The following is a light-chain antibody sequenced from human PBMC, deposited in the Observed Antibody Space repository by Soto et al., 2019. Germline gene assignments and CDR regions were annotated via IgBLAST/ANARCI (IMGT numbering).Light chain of an antibody. CDR3: QQYGSSPRT. CDR1: QSVSSSY. Sequence: IGMTQSPSTLSVSPGERATLSCRASQSVSSSYLAWYQQKPGQAPRLLIYGASSRATGIPDRFSGSGSGTDFTLTISRLEPEDFAVYYCQQYGSSPRTFAQGTKVDI. V-gene: IGKV3-20*01. CDR2: GAS. J-gene: IGKJ1*01.